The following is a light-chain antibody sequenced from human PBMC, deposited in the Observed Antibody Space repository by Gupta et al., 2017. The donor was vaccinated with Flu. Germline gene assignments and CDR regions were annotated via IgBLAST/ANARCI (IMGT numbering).Light chain of an antibody. V-gene: IGKV3-15*01. Sequence: PDTLSGSPGERATLSCRASQSVSRYLAWYQQKPGQAPRLLSYGASTRANGFPARFSGSGSGTEFTLTISSRQSEDFAVYYCQQENNWPVTFGQGTKVEIK. CDR3: QQENNWPVT. J-gene: IGKJ1*01. CDR2: GAS. CDR1: QSVSRY.